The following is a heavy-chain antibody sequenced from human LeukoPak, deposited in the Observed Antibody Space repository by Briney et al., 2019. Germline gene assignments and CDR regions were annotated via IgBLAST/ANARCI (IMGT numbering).Heavy chain of an antibody. V-gene: IGHV4-59*01. Sequence: PSETLSLTCTVSGGSISSYYWSWIRQPPGKGLEWIGYIYYSGSTNYNPSLKSRVTISVDTSKNQFSLKLSSVTAADTAVYYCARADNAYSSGWYHWGQGTLVTVSS. CDR2: IYYSGST. CDR3: ARADNAYSSGWYH. D-gene: IGHD6-19*01. J-gene: IGHJ5*02. CDR1: GGSISSYY.